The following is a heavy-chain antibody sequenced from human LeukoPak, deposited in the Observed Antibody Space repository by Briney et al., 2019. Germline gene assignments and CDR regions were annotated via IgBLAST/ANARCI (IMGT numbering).Heavy chain of an antibody. CDR1: GGSISSYY. J-gene: IGHJ4*02. Sequence: SETLSLTCTVSGGSISSYYWSWIRQPPGKGLEWIGYIYYSGSTYYNPSLKSRVIISVDTSKNEFSLKLSSVTAADTAVYYCARAGQYHYNSAGYFPDYWGQGTLVTVSS. CDR2: IYYSGST. CDR3: ARAGQYHYNSAGYFPDY. D-gene: IGHD3-22*01. V-gene: IGHV4-59*08.